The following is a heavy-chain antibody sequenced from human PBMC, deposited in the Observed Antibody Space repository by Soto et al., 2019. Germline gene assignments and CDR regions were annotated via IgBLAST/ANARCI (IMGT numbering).Heavy chain of an antibody. CDR2: ISGSGGST. D-gene: IGHD3-22*01. CDR1: GFTFSSYA. V-gene: IGHV3-23*01. Sequence: GGSLRLSCAASGFTFSSYAMSWVRQAPGKGLEWVSAISGSGGSTYYADSVKGRFTISRDNSKNTLYLQMNSLRAEDTAVYYCAKGGPTMIVPNADFDYWGQGTLVTVSS. CDR3: AKGGPTMIVPNADFDY. J-gene: IGHJ4*02.